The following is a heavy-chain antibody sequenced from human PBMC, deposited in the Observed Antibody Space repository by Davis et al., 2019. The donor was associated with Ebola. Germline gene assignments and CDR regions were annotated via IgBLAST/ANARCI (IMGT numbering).Heavy chain of an antibody. V-gene: IGHV3-53*04. D-gene: IGHD1-20*01. Sequence: GESLKISCAASGFTFSNYYFSWVRQAPGKGLEWVSSIYGDTTTYYADSVKGRFTISRHNSKNTLYLQMSSLRKEDTALYYCVKQEYNWKYLDYWGQGTLVTVSS. CDR1: GFTFSNYY. CDR3: VKQEYNWKYLDY. CDR2: IYGDTTT. J-gene: IGHJ4*02.